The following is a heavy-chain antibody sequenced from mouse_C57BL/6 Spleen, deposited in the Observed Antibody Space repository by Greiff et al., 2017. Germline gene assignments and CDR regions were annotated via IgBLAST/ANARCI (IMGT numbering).Heavy chain of an antibody. CDR3: ARESPGAMDY. CDR2: IYPGSGNT. V-gene: IGHV1-76*01. J-gene: IGHJ4*01. Sequence: VQLQQSGAELVRPGASVKLSCKASGYPFTDYYINWVKPRPGQGLEWIARIYPGSGNTYYNEKFKGKATLTAEKSSSTANMQLSRLTSEDSAVCFCARESPGAMDYWGQGTSVTVSS. CDR1: GYPFTDYY.